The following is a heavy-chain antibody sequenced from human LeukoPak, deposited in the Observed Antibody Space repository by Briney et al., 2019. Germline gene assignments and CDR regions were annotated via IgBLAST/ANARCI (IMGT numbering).Heavy chain of an antibody. CDR3: ARVGCISTSCYDLEY. Sequence: GGSLRLSCAASGFGFSSFGMNWVRQAPGKGLEWVSSISSSSAYIYYADSVKGRFTISRDNAKNSLYLQMNSLRAEDTAVYYCARVGCISTSCYDLEYWGQGTLVTVSS. CDR2: ISSSSAYI. D-gene: IGHD2-2*01. J-gene: IGHJ4*02. V-gene: IGHV3-21*01. CDR1: GFGFSSFG.